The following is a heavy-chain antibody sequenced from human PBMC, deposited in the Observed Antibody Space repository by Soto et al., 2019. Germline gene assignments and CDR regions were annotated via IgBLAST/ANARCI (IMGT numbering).Heavy chain of an antibody. Sequence: KASETLSLTCGVSGGSISTNNWWSWVRQSPGKGLEWIGEIFHRGSINYNPSLKSRVTISLDESKNQVSLKLSSVTAADTAVYYCARGAGVVVRLYYLDYWGQGTLVTVSS. CDR3: ARGAGVVVRLYYLDY. CDR1: GGSISTNNW. J-gene: IGHJ4*02. D-gene: IGHD2-15*01. CDR2: IFHRGSI. V-gene: IGHV4-4*02.